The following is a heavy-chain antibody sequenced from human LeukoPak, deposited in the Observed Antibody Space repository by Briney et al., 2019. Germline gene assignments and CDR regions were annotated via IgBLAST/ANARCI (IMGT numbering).Heavy chain of an antibody. CDR1: GFTLSMSA. J-gene: IGHJ4*02. Sequence: PGGSLRLSCATSGFTLSMSAMHWVRLAPGKGLDWVAVISFDGGNKFYADSVKGRFSISRDNSKNTLYLQMNSLGLDDTAVYFCARGRAGIAAAGFDYCGEGTLVTVSS. CDR2: ISFDGGNK. V-gene: IGHV3-30-3*01. D-gene: IGHD6-13*01. CDR3: ARGRAGIAAAGFDY.